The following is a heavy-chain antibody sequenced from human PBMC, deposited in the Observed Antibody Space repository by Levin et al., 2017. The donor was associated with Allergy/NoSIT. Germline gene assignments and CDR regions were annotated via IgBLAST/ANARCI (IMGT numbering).Heavy chain of an antibody. V-gene: IGHV4-4*07. CDR1: GGSISPYY. D-gene: IGHD3-9*01. J-gene: IGHJ3*01. CDR2: IYTTGST. CDR3: ATAYYDILTGSRGGAFDV. Sequence: SQTLSLTCTVSGGSISPYYWSWIRQSAGKGLEWIGRIYTTGSTNYNPSLKSRVTMSIDTSKNQFSLKLTSVTAADTAVYYCATAYYDILTGSRGGAFDVWGQGTMVTVSS.